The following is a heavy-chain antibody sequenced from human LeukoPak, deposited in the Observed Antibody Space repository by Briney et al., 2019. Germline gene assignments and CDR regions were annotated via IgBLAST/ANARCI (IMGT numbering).Heavy chain of an antibody. Sequence: GGSLRLSCAASGFTFRTYGMNWVRQAPGKGLEWVANIKQDGSEKYYVDSVKGRFTISRDNAKNSLYLQMNSLRAGDTAVYYCARERKDHAFDIWGQGTMVTVSS. J-gene: IGHJ3*02. CDR3: ARERKDHAFDI. V-gene: IGHV3-7*01. CDR1: GFTFRTYG. CDR2: IKQDGSEK.